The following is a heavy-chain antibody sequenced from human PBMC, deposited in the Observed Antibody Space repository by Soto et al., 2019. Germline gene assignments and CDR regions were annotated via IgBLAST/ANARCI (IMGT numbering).Heavy chain of an antibody. CDR1: GFTFSSYG. CDR2: IWYDGSNK. J-gene: IGHJ4*02. CDR3: AREGNAGAGLDY. Sequence: QVQLVESGGGVVQPGRSLRLSCAASGFTFSSYGMHWVRQAPGKRLEWVAVIWYDGSNKYYADSVKGRFTISRDNSKNALYLQMNSLRAEDTAVYYCAREGNAGAGLDYWGQGTLVTFSS. V-gene: IGHV3-33*01. D-gene: IGHD6-19*01.